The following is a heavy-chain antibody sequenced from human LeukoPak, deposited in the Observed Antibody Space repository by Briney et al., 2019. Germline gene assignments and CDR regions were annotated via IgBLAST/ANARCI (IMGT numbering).Heavy chain of an antibody. J-gene: IGHJ4*02. D-gene: IGHD5-18*01. CDR1: GFTSSSYG. V-gene: IGHV3-30*18. CDR3: AKEANPYSSTSFDY. Sequence: GRSLRLSCAGFGFTSSSYGVQWVRQAPGKGLEWVTVISHDGSVKHYADSVKGRFTISRDNARNTLYLQMNSLRAEDSAVYYCAKEANPYSSTSFDYWGRGTLVTVSS. CDR2: ISHDGSVK.